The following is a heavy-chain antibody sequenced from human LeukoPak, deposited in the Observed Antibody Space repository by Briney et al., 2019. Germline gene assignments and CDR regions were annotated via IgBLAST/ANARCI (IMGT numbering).Heavy chain of an antibody. D-gene: IGHD5-18*01. V-gene: IGHV3-7*05. Sequence: GGSLRLSCAASGFTFSNYWMNWVRQAPGKGLEWVANVKQDGSETYYVGSVKGRFTISRDNAESSLFLQMNSLRAEDTAVYYCARERSYGSFDYWGQGTLVTVSS. J-gene: IGHJ4*02. CDR2: VKQDGSET. CDR1: GFTFSNYW. CDR3: ARERSYGSFDY.